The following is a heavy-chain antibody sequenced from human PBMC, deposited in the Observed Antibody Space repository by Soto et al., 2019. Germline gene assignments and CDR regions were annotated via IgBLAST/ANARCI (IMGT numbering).Heavy chain of an antibody. CDR2: INHSGST. J-gene: IGHJ6*02. Sequence: SETLSLTCAVYGLSFRGYYWSLIRQPPGNGLEWIGEINHSGSTNYNPSLKSRVTISVDTSKNQFSLKLSSVTAADTAVYYCARRKGTVTKTVYYYGMDVWGQGTTVS. V-gene: IGHV4-34*01. CDR1: GLSFRGYY. CDR3: ARRKGTVTKTVYYYGMDV. D-gene: IGHD4-17*01.